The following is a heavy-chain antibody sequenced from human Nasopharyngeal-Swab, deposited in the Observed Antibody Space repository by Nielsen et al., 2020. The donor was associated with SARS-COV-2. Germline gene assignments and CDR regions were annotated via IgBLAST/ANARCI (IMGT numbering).Heavy chain of an antibody. CDR2: INSDGSST. V-gene: IGHV3-74*01. D-gene: IGHD2-8*01. J-gene: IGHJ6*02. Sequence: GESLKISCAASGFTFSSYWMHWVRQAPGKGLVWVSRINSDGSSTSYADSVKGRFTISRDNAKSTLYLQMNSLRAEDTAVYYCARQVYARPYYYYYGMDVWGQGTTVTVSS. CDR3: ARQVYARPYYYYYGMDV. CDR1: GFTFSSYW.